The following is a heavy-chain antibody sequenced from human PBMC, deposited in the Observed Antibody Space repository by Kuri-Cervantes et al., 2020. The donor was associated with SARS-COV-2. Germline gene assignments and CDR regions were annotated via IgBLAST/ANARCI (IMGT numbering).Heavy chain of an antibody. CDR3: ARAKLGGYDAFDL. J-gene: IGHJ3*01. Sequence: GGSLRLCCAASGFTFRSYSMNWVRQTPGKGLEWVSSIDSSSDYIYYADSVKGRFTISRDNANNSLSLQMNSLGAEDTAVYYCARAKLGGYDAFDLWGQGTMVTVSS. D-gene: IGHD3-22*01. V-gene: IGHV3-21*01. CDR1: GFTFRSYS. CDR2: IDSSSDYI.